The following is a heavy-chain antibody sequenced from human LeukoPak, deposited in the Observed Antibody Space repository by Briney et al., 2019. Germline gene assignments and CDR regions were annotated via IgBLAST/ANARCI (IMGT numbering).Heavy chain of an antibody. J-gene: IGHJ4*02. CDR1: GFTFSSYA. Sequence: PGGSLRLSCSASGFTFSSYAMHWVRQAPGKGLEYVSAISSNGGSTYYADSVKGRFTIPRDNSKNTLYLQMSSLRAEDTAVYYCVKGSSGSLDYWGQGTLVTVSS. V-gene: IGHV3-64D*06. CDR2: ISSNGGST. CDR3: VKGSSGSLDY. D-gene: IGHD1-26*01.